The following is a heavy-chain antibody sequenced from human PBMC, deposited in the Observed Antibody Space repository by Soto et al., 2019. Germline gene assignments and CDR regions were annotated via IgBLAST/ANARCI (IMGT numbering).Heavy chain of an antibody. CDR1: GYSFTSYW. V-gene: IGHV5-10-1*01. J-gene: IGHJ6*02. D-gene: IGHD3-10*01. CDR3: AGGGVRGVITRTRDYYGMDV. CDR2: IDPGDSDT. Sequence: GESLKISCKGSGYSFTSYWISWVRQMPGKGLEWMGSIDPGDSDTNYSPSFQGHVTISADKSISTAYLQWSSLKASDTAMYYCAGGGVRGVITRTRDYYGMDVWGQGTTVTVSS.